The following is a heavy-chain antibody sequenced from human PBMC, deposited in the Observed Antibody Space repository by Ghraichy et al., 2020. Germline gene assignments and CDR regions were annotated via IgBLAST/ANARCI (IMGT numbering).Heavy chain of an antibody. V-gene: IGHV3-74*01. CDR1: GFTFSDSW. CDR2: IKGDGRIT. D-gene: IGHD2-2*01. Sequence: ESLNISCVASGFTFSDSWMHWVRQVPGKGLVWVSRIKGDGRITNYADSVKGRFTISRDNAKSTIHLQMNSLRAEDTAMYHCVTTPGYCSSPTCYEYFQFWGQGTLVTVSS. J-gene: IGHJ1*01. CDR3: VTTPGYCSSPTCYEYFQF.